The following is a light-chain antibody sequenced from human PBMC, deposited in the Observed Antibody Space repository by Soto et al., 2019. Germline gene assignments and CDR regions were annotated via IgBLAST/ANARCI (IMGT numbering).Light chain of an antibody. Sequence: QSVLTQPPSASGTPGQRVTISCSGSSSNIGSSSVNWYQQLPGTAPKLLIYNNNQWPSGVPDRFSGSKSGTSASLAISGLQSEDEAGYYCAAWDVTLNGLYVFGTGTKV. CDR1: SSNIGSSS. J-gene: IGLJ1*01. CDR3: AAWDVTLNGLYV. V-gene: IGLV1-44*01. CDR2: NNN.